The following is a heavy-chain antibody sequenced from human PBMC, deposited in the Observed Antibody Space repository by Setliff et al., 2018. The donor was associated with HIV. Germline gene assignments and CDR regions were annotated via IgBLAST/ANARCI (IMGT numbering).Heavy chain of an antibody. CDR1: GGSISSYY. J-gene: IGHJ5*02. V-gene: IGHV4-4*07. D-gene: IGHD3-10*01. CDR2: IYTSGST. Sequence: SETLSLTCTVSGGSISSYYWSWIRQPAGKGLEWIGRIYTSGSTNYNPSLKSRVAISVDTSRNQFSLRVTSVTAADTAVYFCARDRHSSGLGSYGPWGPGILVTVSS. CDR3: ARDRHSSGLGSYGP.